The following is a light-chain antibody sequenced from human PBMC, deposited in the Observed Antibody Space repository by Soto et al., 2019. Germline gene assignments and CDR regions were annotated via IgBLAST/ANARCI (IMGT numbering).Light chain of an antibody. J-gene: IGKJ5*01. CDR1: QSVSSY. V-gene: IGKV3-11*01. CDR2: DAS. Sequence: EIVLTQSPATLSLSPGERATLSCRASQSVSSYLAWYQQKPGQAPRLLIYDASNAGTCIPARISGSGSGTDFPLTISILKPDYFAVLYRQQLSYWPSIFGPGTRLQIK. CDR3: QQLSYWPSI.